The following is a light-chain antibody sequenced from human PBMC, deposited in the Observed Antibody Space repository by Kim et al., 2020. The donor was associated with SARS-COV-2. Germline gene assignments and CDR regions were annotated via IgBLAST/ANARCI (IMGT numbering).Light chain of an antibody. V-gene: IGKV3-11*01. J-gene: IGKJ4*01. Sequence: LSPGDGATLSCRARQSVGSSLAWYQQKYGQPPRLLIFDTSRRATGIPARFSGSGSETDFTLTISSLEPEDFAVYYCYQRSTWPLTFGGGTKVDIK. CDR3: YQRSTWPLT. CDR2: DTS. CDR1: QSVGSS.